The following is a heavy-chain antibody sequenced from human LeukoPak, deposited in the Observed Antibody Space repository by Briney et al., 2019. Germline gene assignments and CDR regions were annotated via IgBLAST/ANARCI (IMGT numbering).Heavy chain of an antibody. Sequence: GGSLRLSCAPSGFTFSYYAMSWVRQAPGKGLEWFSTISGGGATYYPDSVKGRFTISRDNSINTLYLQMNTLRAEDTAIYYCVKFREAHRWPDFDSWGQGTLVTVTS. J-gene: IGHJ4*02. V-gene: IGHV3-23*01. CDR2: ISGGGAT. D-gene: IGHD3-10*01. CDR1: GFTFSYYA. CDR3: VKFREAHRWPDFDS.